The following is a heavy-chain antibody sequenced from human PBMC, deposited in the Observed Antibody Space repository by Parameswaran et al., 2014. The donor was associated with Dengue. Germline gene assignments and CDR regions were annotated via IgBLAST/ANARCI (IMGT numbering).Heavy chain of an antibody. Sequence: SWVRQAPGQGLEWMGGIIPIFGTANYAQKFQGRVTITADESTSTAYMELSSLRSEDTAVYYCARGPFGVQLDRRDGGMVYYFDYWGQGTLVTVSS. D-gene: IGHD1-1*01. V-gene: IGHV1-69*01. CDR3: ARGPFGVQLDRRDGGMVYYFDY. J-gene: IGHJ4*02. CDR2: IIPIFGTA.